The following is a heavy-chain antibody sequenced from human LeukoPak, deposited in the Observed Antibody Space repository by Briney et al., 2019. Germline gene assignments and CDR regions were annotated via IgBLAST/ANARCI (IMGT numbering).Heavy chain of an antibody. CDR2: ISSSSYI. CDR1: GFTFSSYS. CDR3: ARDLSFRSSSHFDY. J-gene: IGHJ4*02. V-gene: IGHV3-21*01. D-gene: IGHD6-13*01. Sequence: PGGSLRLSCAASGFTFSSYSMNWVRQAPGKGLEWVSSISSSSYIYYADSVKGRFTISRDNAKNSLYLQMNSLRAEDTAVYYCARDLSFRSSSHFDYWGQGTLVTVSS.